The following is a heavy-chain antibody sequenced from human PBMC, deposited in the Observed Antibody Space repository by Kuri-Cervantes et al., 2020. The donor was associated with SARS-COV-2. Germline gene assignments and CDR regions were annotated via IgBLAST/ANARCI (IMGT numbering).Heavy chain of an antibody. Sequence: SETLSLTCTVSGGSISSHYWSWIRQPPGKGLEWIGYIYYSGSTYYNPSLKSRVTISVDTSKNQFSLKLSSVTAADTAVYYCASIKSYYYYMDVWGKGTTVTVSS. CDR1: GGSISSHY. J-gene: IGHJ6*03. CDR3: ASIKSYYYYMDV. V-gene: IGHV4-59*06. D-gene: IGHD2-21*01. CDR2: IYYSGST.